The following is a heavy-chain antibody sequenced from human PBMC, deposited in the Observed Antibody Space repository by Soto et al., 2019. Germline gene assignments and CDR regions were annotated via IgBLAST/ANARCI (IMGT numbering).Heavy chain of an antibody. V-gene: IGHV3-30-3*01. CDR3: ARAGCDGGRCYTLVGLRYGMDV. CDR2: ISYDGNNK. D-gene: IGHD2-15*01. J-gene: IGHJ6*02. Sequence: QVQLVESGGGVVQPGRSLRLSCAASGFTFSSYVMHWVRQAPGKGLEWVAVISYDGNNKYYADSVKGRFTISRDNSKKTRYLQMNSLRAEDTAVYYCARAGCDGGRCYTLVGLRYGMDVWGQGTTVTVSS. CDR1: GFTFSSYV.